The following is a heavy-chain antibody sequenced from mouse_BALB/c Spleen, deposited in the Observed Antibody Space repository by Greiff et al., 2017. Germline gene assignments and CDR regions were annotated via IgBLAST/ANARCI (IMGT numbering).Heavy chain of an antibody. J-gene: IGHJ3*01. V-gene: IGHV2-9*02. CDR3: ARAYGYVSPAWFAY. D-gene: IGHD2-2*01. Sequence: QVQLKESGPGLVAPSQSLSITCTVSGFSLTRYGVHWVRQPPGKGLEWLGVIWAGGSTNYNSALMSRLSISKDNSKSQVFLKMNSLQTDDTAMYYCARAYGYVSPAWFAYWGQGTLVTVSA. CDR1: GFSLTRYG. CDR2: IWAGGST.